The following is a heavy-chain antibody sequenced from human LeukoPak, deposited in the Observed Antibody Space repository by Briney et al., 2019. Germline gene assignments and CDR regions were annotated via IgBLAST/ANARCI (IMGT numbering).Heavy chain of an antibody. D-gene: IGHD4-17*01. J-gene: IGHJ3*02. Sequence: SETLSLTCTVPGGSISSYYWSWIRQPPGKGLEWIGYIYYSGSTNYNPSLKSRVTISVDTSKNQFSLKLSSVTAADTAVYYCARAEDYGDYSSRAFDIWGQGTMVTVSS. CDR1: GGSISSYY. CDR2: IYYSGST. CDR3: ARAEDYGDYSSRAFDI. V-gene: IGHV4-59*01.